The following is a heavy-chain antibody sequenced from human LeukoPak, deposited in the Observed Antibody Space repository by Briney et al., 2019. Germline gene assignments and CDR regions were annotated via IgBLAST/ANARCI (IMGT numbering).Heavy chain of an antibody. CDR3: AELGITMIGGV. J-gene: IGHJ6*04. CDR1: GFTFSSYE. CDR2: ISSSGSTI. Sequence: GGSLRLSCRTSGFTFSSYEMKWVRQAPRKGLKWVSYISSSGSTIYYADSVKGRFTISRDNAKNSLYLQMNSLRAEDTAVYYCAELGITMIGGVWGKGTTVTISS. V-gene: IGHV3-48*03. D-gene: IGHD3-10*02.